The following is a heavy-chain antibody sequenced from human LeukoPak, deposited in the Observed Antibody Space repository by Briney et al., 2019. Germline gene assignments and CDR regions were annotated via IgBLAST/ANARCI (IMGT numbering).Heavy chain of an antibody. CDR3: ARNGEDNWNDVSFDY. D-gene: IGHD1-20*01. Sequence: ASVKVSCKASGYTFTGYYMHWVRQAPGQGLEWMGWINPNSGGTNYAQKFQGRVTMTRDTSISTAYIELSRLRSDDTAVYYCARNGEDNWNDVSFDYWGQGTLVTVSS. CDR2: INPNSGGT. J-gene: IGHJ4*02. CDR1: GYTFTGYY. V-gene: IGHV1-2*02.